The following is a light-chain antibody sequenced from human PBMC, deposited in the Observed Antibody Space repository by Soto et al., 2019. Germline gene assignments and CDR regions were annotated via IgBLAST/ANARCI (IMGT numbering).Light chain of an antibody. Sequence: QSALTQPRSVSGSPGQSVTISCTGTSSDVGTYNYVSWYQQHTGKAPKVVIYDVSQRPSGVPDRFSGSKSGNTASLSISGLQGEDEADYYCCSYAGRSAYFVFGTGTKVTVL. CDR3: CSYAGRSAYFV. V-gene: IGLV2-11*01. CDR1: SSDVGTYNY. CDR2: DVS. J-gene: IGLJ1*01.